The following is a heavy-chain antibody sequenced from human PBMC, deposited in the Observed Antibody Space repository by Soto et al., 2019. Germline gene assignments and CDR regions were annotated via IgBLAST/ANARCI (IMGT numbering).Heavy chain of an antibody. J-gene: IGHJ3*02. CDR2: IYPGDSDT. V-gene: IGHV5-51*01. CDR1: GYSFTSYW. CDR3: ARQGWELLGAFDI. Sequence: GESLKISCKGSGYSFTSYWIGRVRQMPGKGLEWMGIIYPGDSDTRYSPSFQGQVTISADKSISTAYLQWSSLKASATAMYYCARQGWELLGAFDIWGQGTMVTVSS. D-gene: IGHD1-26*01.